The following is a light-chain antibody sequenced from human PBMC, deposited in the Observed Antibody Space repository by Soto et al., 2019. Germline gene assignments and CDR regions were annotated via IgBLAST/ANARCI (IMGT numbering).Light chain of an antibody. J-gene: IGKJ1*01. CDR1: QGIRND. V-gene: IGKV1-6*01. CDR3: LQDYNYPPT. Sequence: AINMAQSPSSLSASVGDRVTITCRASQGIRNDLGWYQQKPGKAPKLLIYAASSLQSGVPSRFSGSGSGTDFTLTISSLQPEDFATYYCLQDYNYPPTFGQGTKVDI. CDR2: AAS.